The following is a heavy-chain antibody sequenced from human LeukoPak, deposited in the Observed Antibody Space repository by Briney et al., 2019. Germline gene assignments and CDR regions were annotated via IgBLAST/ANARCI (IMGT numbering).Heavy chain of an antibody. CDR2: INPNSGGT. J-gene: IGHJ4*02. V-gene: IGHV1-2*04. Sequence: EASVKVSCKASGYTFTGYYMHWVRQAPGQGLEWMGWINPNSGGTNYAQKFQGWVTMTRDTSISTAYMELSRLRSDDTAVYYCARDRCSGGSCYSFDYWGQRTLVTVSS. CDR3: ARDRCSGGSCYSFDY. CDR1: GYTFTGYY. D-gene: IGHD2-15*01.